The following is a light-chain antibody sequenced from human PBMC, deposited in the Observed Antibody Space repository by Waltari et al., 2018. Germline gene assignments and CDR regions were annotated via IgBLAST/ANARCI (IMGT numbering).Light chain of an antibody. CDR1: QGISNS. CDR2: DAY. V-gene: IGKV1-17*01. CDR3: LQYNSVPLT. Sequence: IQITQSPSTLSASVGDRVTITCRASQGISNSLNWYQQKPGKAPKRLIYDAYNLQSGVPSRFSGSGSGTVFTLTISSLQPEDFATYYCLQYNSVPLTFGGGTKVEIK. J-gene: IGKJ4*01.